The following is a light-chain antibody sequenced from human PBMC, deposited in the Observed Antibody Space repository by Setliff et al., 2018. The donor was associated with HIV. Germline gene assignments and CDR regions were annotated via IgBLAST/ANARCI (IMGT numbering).Light chain of an antibody. CDR3: QAWDSGTAAYV. CDR1: KLGDKY. V-gene: IGLV3-1*01. Sequence: SYELTQPPSVSVSPGQTATIPCSGDKLGDKYACWYQQKPGQSPVLVIYQDTKRPSGIPERFSGSISGNTATLTISGTQTMDEADHYCQAWDSGTAAYVFGTGTKVTVL. CDR2: QDT. J-gene: IGLJ1*01.